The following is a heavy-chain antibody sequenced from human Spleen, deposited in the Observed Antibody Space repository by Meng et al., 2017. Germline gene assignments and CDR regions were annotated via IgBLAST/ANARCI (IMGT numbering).Heavy chain of an antibody. CDR3: ASSGWYRGPNYFDY. J-gene: IGHJ4*01. V-gene: IGHV4-31*01. Sequence: QGTRQESGQGRVNHSQTLSRTCTVFGGSISRGGYYWTWIRQHPGKGLEWIGYIYYSGSTYYNPSLKSLVTISVDPSKNQFSLMVSSVTAADTAVYYCASSGWYRGPNYFDYWGQGTLVTVSS. CDR2: IYYSGST. D-gene: IGHD6-19*01. CDR1: GGSISRGGYY.